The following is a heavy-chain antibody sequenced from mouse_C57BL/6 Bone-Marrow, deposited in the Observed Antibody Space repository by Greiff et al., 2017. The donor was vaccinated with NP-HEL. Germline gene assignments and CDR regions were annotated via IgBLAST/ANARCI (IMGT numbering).Heavy chain of an antibody. D-gene: IGHD4-1*01. J-gene: IGHJ2*01. V-gene: IGHV5-12*01. CDR1: GFTFSDYY. CDR2: ISNGGGST. Sequence: DVHLVESGGGLVQPGGSLKLSCAASGFTFSDYYMYWVRQTPEKRLEWVAYISNGGGSTYYPDTVKGRFTISRDNAKNTLYLQMSRLKSEDTAMYYCARRSGTAYYFDYRGQGTTLTVSS. CDR3: ARRSGTAYYFDY.